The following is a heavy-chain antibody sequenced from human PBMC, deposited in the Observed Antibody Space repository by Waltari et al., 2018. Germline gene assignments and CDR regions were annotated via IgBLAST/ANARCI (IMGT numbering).Heavy chain of an antibody. CDR3: AKDGDYSLTEYDAFDV. V-gene: IGHV3-30*02. CDR1: GFIFSSHG. D-gene: IGHD4-17*01. Sequence: VQLLESGGGVVQPGGSLRLSCAASGFIFSSHGMHWVSQIPGKGLGWVAFISLDGKKIFEADSVRGRFTISRDNSNNIVFLQMNSLRPEDSGVYYCAKDGDYSLTEYDAFDVWGQGTVVTVSP. CDR2: ISLDGKKI. J-gene: IGHJ3*01.